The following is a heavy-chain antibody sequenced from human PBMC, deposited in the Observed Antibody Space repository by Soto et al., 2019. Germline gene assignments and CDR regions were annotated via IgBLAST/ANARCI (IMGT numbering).Heavy chain of an antibody. V-gene: IGHV1-69*04. J-gene: IGHJ4*02. D-gene: IGHD1-26*01. CDR3: AKDDGAGFKS. CDR1: GGDLSNSG. CDR2: IFPLLAMV. Sequence: QVNLVQSGTEMKKPGSSVMVSCKVSGGDLSNSGISWVRQAPGQGLEWLGGIFPLLAMVDYSQKFQGRFTISADESTNTAYMDLGSLGSEDTAVYYCAKDDGAGFKSWGQGTLVIVSS.